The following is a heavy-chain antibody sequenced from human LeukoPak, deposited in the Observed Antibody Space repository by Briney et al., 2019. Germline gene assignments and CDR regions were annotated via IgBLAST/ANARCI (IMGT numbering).Heavy chain of an antibody. CDR3: ARGYSDYDLDY. V-gene: IGHV1-18*01. Sequence: ASVKVSCKASGYTFTRYGITWVRQAPGQGLEWMGWISAYNDNTKYAQKVQGRVTMTTDTSTSTAYMELRSLRFDDTAVYYCARGYSDYDLDYWGQGTLVTVSS. CDR2: ISAYNDNT. D-gene: IGHD5-12*01. J-gene: IGHJ4*02. CDR1: GYTFTRYG.